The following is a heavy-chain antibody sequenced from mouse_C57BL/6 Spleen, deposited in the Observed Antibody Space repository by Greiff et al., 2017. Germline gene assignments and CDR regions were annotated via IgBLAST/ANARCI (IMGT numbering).Heavy chain of an antibody. J-gene: IGHJ3*01. D-gene: IGHD2-4*01. V-gene: IGHV3-6*01. CDR3: ARDSLYYDYDGFAY. CDR2: ISYDGSN. CDR1: GYSITSGYY. Sequence: VQLKESGPGLVKPSQSLSLTCSVTGYSITSGYYWNWIRQFPGNKLEWMGYISYDGSNNYNPSLKNRISITRDTSKNQFFLKLNSVTTEDTATYYCARDSLYYDYDGFAYWGQGTLVTVSA.